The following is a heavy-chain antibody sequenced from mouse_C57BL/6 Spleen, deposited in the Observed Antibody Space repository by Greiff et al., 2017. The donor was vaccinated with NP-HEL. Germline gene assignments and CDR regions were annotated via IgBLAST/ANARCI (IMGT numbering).Heavy chain of an antibody. V-gene: IGHV1-53*01. CDR1: GYTFTSYW. Sequence: QVQLQQPGTELVKPGASVKLSCKASGYTFTSYWMHWVKQRPGQGLEWIGNINPSNGGTNYNEKFKSKATLTVDKSSSTAYMQLSSLTSEDSAVYYCARNYYDYDGEVYAMDYWGQGTSVTVSS. CDR2: INPSNGGT. D-gene: IGHD2-4*01. J-gene: IGHJ4*01. CDR3: ARNYYDYDGEVYAMDY.